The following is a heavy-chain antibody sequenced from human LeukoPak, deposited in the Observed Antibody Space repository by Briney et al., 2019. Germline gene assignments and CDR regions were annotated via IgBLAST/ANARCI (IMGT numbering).Heavy chain of an antibody. CDR3: SGYPKNYYMDV. CDR1: GFAFSSYW. Sequence: PGGSLRLSCAASGFAFSSYWMHWVRQAPGKGLVWVSRINSDGSSTSYADSVKGRFTISRDNAKNTLYLQMNSLKAEDRAVYYCSGYPKNYYMDVWGKESTLTVSS. V-gene: IGHV3-74*01. D-gene: IGHD6-25*01. CDR2: INSDGSST. J-gene: IGHJ6*03.